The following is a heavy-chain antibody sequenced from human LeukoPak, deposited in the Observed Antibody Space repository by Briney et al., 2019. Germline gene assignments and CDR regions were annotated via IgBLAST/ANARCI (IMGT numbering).Heavy chain of an antibody. J-gene: IGHJ6*03. D-gene: IGHD2-15*01. V-gene: IGHV3-21*01. CDR3: AKDPYCSGGSCYYYMDV. CDR1: GFTFSSYS. CDR2: TSSSSSYI. Sequence: GGSLRLSCAASGFTFSSYSMNWVRQAPGKGLEWFSSTSSSSSYIYYADSVKGRFTISRDNAKNSLYLQMNSLRAEDTAVYYCAKDPYCSGGSCYYYMDVWGKGTTVTVSS.